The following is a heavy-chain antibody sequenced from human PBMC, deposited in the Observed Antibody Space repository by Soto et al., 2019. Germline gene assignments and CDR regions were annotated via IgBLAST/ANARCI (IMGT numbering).Heavy chain of an antibody. CDR2: IIPIFGTA. J-gene: IGHJ6*02. CDR1: GGTFSSYA. Sequence: QVQLVQSGAEVKKPGSSVKVSCKASGGTFSSYAISWVRQAPGQGLEWMGGIIPIFGTANYAQKFQGRVTITADESTSTAYMELSSLRSEDTAVYYCAAGDCSGGRCYRRPIHYYYYYGMDVWGQGTTVTVSS. CDR3: AAGDCSGGRCYRRPIHYYYYYGMDV. V-gene: IGHV1-69*01. D-gene: IGHD2-15*01.